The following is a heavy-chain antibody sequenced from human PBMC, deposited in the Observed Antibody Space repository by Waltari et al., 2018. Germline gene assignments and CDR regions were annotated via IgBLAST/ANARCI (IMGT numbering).Heavy chain of an antibody. V-gene: IGHV3-66*01. CDR2: MYSGGST. CDR1: GFTFGDYA. J-gene: IGHJ6*02. CDR3: AREPRTYCGGPSCYGYYYYVMDV. D-gene: IGHD2-21*01. Sequence: EVQLVESGGGLVQPGRSLRLSCTASGFTFGDYAMSWVRQAPGKGLEWVSVMYSGGSTYYADSVKGRFTISRDNTKNTLYLQMNSLRAEDTAVYYCAREPRTYCGGPSCYGYYYYVMDVWGQGTTVTVSS.